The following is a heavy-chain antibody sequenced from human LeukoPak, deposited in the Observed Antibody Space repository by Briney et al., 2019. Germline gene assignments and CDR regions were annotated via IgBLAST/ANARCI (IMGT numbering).Heavy chain of an antibody. CDR3: AREGDYGDYAH. CDR1: GFTFSSYS. D-gene: IGHD4-17*01. V-gene: IGHV3-48*01. J-gene: IGHJ4*02. CDR2: ISSSSSTI. Sequence: PGGSLRLSCAASGFTFSSYSMNWVRQAPGKGLEWASYISSSSSTIYYADSVKGRFTISRDNAKNSLYLQMNSLRAEDTAVYYCAREGDYGDYAHWGQGTLVTVSS.